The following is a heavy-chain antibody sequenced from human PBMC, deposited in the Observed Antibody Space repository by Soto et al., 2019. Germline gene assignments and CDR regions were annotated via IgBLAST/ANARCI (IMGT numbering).Heavy chain of an antibody. J-gene: IGHJ6*03. Sequence: EVQLLESGGGLVQPGGSLTLSCAASGFTFTNYDMRWVRQPPGKGLEWVSVIRSRGGSTNYAGSVKGRFTVSRDNSKNKLYLQMNSLRAEDTAVYYCAKVFCSGGSCPTYYSYMDVWGTGTTVTVSS. V-gene: IGHV3-23*01. CDR1: GFTFTNYD. D-gene: IGHD2-15*01. CDR2: IRSRGGST. CDR3: AKVFCSGGSCPTYYSYMDV.